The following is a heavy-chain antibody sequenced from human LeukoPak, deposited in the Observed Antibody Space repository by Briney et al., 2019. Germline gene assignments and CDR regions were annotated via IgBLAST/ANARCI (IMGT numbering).Heavy chain of an antibody. CDR2: IRYDGSNK. V-gene: IGHV3-30*02. D-gene: IGHD2-2*02. CDR1: GFTFSSYG. CDR3: AKDPDYQLLYGGGYFDY. Sequence: GGSLRLSCAASGFTFSSYGMHWVRQAPGKGLEWVAFIRYDGSNKYYADSVKGRFTISRDNSKNTLYLQMNSLRAEDTAVYYCAKDPDYQLLYGGGYFDYWGQGTLVTVSS. J-gene: IGHJ4*02.